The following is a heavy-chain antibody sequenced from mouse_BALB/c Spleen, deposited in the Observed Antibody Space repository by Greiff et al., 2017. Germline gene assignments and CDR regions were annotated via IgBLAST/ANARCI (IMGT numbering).Heavy chain of an antibody. CDR1: GFTFSSFG. CDR3: ASSYDYDLYCYAIAY. J-gene: IGHJ4*01. Sequence: EVQLVESGGGLVQPGGSRKLSCAASGFTFSSFGMHWVRQAPEKGLEWVAYISIGSSIIYYADTVKGRFTISRDNPKNTLFLKMTSLRSEDTAMYSSASSYDYDLYCYAIAYWGQGTSVTVSS. D-gene: IGHD2-4*01. V-gene: IGHV5-17*02. CDR2: ISIGSSII.